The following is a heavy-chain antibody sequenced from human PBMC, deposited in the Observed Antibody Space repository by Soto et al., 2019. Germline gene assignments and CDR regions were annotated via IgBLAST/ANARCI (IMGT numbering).Heavy chain of an antibody. CDR3: ARDPYSSSWYYSYGLEG. D-gene: IGHD6-13*01. CDR2: ISAYNGNT. V-gene: IGHV1-18*04. CDR1: GYTFTSYG. J-gene: IGHJ6*02. Sequence: SVKVSCKASGYTFTSYGISWVRQAPGQGLEWMGWISAYNGNTNYAQKLQGRVTMTTDTSTSTAYMELRSLRSDDTAVYYCARDPYSSSWYYSYGLEGWCQGTTVTVSS.